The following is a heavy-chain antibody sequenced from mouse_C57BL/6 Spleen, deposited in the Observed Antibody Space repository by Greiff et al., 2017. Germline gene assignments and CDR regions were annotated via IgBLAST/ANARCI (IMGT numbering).Heavy chain of an antibody. V-gene: IGHV1-82*01. CDR2: IYPGDGDT. Sequence: QVQLQQSGPELVKPGASVKISCKASGYAFSSSWMNWVKQRPGKGLEWIGRIYPGDGDTNYNGKFKGKATLTADKSSSTAYMQLSSLTSEDSAVYFCARDYQGENFDYWGQGTTLTVSS. CDR3: ARDYQGENFDY. CDR1: GYAFSSSW. D-gene: IGHD2-4*01. J-gene: IGHJ2*01.